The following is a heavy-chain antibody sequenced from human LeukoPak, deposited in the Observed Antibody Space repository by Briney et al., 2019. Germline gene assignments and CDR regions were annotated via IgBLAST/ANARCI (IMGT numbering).Heavy chain of an antibody. V-gene: IGHV4-38-2*01. CDR1: GYSISSGYY. CDR2: IYHSGST. J-gene: IGHJ4*02. D-gene: IGHD3-3*01. CDR3: ARRDDFYYFDY. Sequence: PSETLSLTVAVSGYSISSGYYWGWIRQPPGKGLEWIGSIYHSGSTYYNPSLKSRVTISVDTSKNQFSLKLSSVTAADTAVYYCARRDDFYYFDYWGRGTLVTVPS.